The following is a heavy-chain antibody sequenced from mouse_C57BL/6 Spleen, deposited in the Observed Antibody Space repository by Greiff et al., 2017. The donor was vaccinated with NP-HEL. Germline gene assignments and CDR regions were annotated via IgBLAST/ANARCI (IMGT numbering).Heavy chain of an antibody. D-gene: IGHD2-4*01. V-gene: IGHV1-64*01. J-gene: IGHJ3*01. CDR2: IHPNSGST. Sequence: QVQLQQPGADLVKPGASVKLSCKASGYTFTSYWMHWVKQRPGQGLEWIGMIHPNSGSTNYNEKFKSKATLTVDKSSSTAYMQLSSLTSEDSAVYYCARALYDYDRALFAYWGQGTLVTVSA. CDR3: ARALYDYDRALFAY. CDR1: GYTFTSYW.